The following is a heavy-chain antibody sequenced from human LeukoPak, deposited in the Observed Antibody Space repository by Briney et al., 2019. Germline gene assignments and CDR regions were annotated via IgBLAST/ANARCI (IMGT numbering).Heavy chain of an antibody. CDR2: IRSKANSYAT. J-gene: IGHJ4*02. D-gene: IGHD2-8*01. CDR1: GFTFSGSA. V-gene: IGHV3-73*01. Sequence: GGSLRLSCAASGFTFSGSAMHWVRQASGKGLEWVGRIRSKANSYATAYAASVKGRFTISRDDSKNTAYLQMNSLKTEDTAVYYCTSPARRCTNGVCDYWGQGTLVTVSS. CDR3: TSPARRCTNGVCDY.